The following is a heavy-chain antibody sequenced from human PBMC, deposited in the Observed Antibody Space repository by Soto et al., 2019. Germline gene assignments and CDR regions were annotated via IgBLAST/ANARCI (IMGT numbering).Heavy chain of an antibody. D-gene: IGHD2-8*01. V-gene: IGHV1-2*04. J-gene: IGHJ4*02. CDR1: GYTFTGYY. CDR3: ARDWRYCTNGVCYTSFDY. CDR2: INPNSGGT. Sequence: GDSVKVYCKTSGYTFTGYYMHWVRQATGQGLEWMGWINPNSGGTNYAQKFQGWVTMTRDTSISTAYMELSRLRSDDTAVYYCARDWRYCTNGVCYTSFDYWGQGTLVTV.